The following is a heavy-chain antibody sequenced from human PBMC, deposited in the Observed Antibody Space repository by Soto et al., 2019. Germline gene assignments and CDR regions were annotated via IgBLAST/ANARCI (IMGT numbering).Heavy chain of an antibody. CDR3: AKSLAYCGSDCYPYFEY. CDR2: ISGSGHGT. V-gene: IGHV3-23*01. Sequence: GGTLGLSCAASGVTFSSYAMTWVRQAPGKGLEWVSAISGSGHGTYYADSVKGRFTITRDNSKNTVYLQMNSLRAEDTAVYYCAKSLAYCGSDCYPYFEYWGQGALVTVSS. D-gene: IGHD2-21*02. CDR1: GVTFSSYA. J-gene: IGHJ4*02.